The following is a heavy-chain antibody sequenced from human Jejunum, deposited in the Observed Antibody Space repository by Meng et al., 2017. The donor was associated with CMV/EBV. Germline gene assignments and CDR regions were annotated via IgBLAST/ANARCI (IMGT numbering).Heavy chain of an antibody. J-gene: IGHJ4*02. D-gene: IGHD6-19*01. V-gene: IGHV1-18*01. CDR1: GYNFPSYG. CDR3: ARSEGWYYRYFDY. Sequence: CKASGYNFPSYGITWVRQAPGQGPEWMGWISPYNGNSNYAQKVKDRLTMTTDTSTSTAYMELRSLRSDDTAIYYCARSEGWYYRYFDYWGQGTLVTVSS. CDR2: ISPYNGNS.